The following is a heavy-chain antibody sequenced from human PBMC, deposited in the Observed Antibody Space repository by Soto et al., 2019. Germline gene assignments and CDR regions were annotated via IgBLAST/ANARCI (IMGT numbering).Heavy chain of an antibody. CDR2: IIPIFGTA. V-gene: IGHV1-69*13. CDR3: ARERRRFGGVIVGGAFDI. D-gene: IGHD3-16*02. CDR1: GGTFSSYA. J-gene: IGHJ3*02. Sequence: VASVKVSCKASGGTFSSYAISWVRQAPGQGLEWMGGIIPIFGTANYAQKLQGRVTITADESTSTAYMELSSLRSEDTAVYYCARERRRFGGVIVGGAFDIWGQGTMVAVSS.